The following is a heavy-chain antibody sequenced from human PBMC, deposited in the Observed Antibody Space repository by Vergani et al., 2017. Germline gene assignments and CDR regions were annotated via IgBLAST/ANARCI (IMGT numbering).Heavy chain of an antibody. CDR1: GYTFTSYG. J-gene: IGHJ4*02. V-gene: IGHV1-18*04. CDR2: ISAYNGNT. D-gene: IGHD6-19*01. Sequence: QVQLVQSGAEVKKPGASVKVSCKASGYTFTSYGISWVRQAPGQGLEWMGWISAYNGNTNYAQKLQGRVTMNTDTSTSTAYMEMRSLSSDDTAVYYCAGEQWLPIDYFDYWGQGTLVTVSS. CDR3: AGEQWLPIDYFDY.